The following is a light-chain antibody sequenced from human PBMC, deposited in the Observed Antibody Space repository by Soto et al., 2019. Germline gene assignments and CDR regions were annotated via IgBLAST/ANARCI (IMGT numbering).Light chain of an antibody. V-gene: IGKV3-15*01. CDR2: GAS. J-gene: IGKJ1*01. Sequence: EIVMTQSPATLSVSPGERATLSCRASQSISTNLAWYQQKPGQAPRLLIYGASTRATGIPAGFSGGGSGTEFTLTISSLQSEDFAVYYCHQYNNWPPEETFGQGTRLEIK. CDR1: QSISTN. CDR3: HQYNNWPPEET.